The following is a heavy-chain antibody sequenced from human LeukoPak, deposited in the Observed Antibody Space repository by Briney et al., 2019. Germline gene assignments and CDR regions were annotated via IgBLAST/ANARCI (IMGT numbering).Heavy chain of an antibody. V-gene: IGHV3-30*02. CDR2: IRYDGSNK. D-gene: IGHD1-26*01. CDR3: AKKMGATNYYYNMDV. Sequence: SGGSLRLSCAASGFTFSSYGMHWVRQAPGKGLEWVAFIRYDGSNKYYADSVKGRFTISRDNSKNTLYLQMNSLRAEDTAVYYCAKKMGATNYYYNMDVWGKGTTVTVSS. J-gene: IGHJ6*03. CDR1: GFTFSSYG.